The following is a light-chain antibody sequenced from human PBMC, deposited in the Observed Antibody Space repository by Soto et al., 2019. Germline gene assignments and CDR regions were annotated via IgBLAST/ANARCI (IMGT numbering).Light chain of an antibody. J-gene: IGKJ1*01. CDR3: HHSFSTPWT. V-gene: IGKV3-15*01. CDR1: QSVSGN. Sequence: EIVMTQSPGTLSVSPGERATLSCRASQSVSGNLAWYQQRPGQAPRLLNYSASTRVAGIPARFSASGSGTEFKLTTSSLQSEDFATSYCHHSFSTPWTFGQGTKAEIK. CDR2: SAS.